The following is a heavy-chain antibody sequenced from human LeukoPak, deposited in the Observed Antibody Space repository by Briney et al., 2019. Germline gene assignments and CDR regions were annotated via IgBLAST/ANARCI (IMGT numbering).Heavy chain of an antibody. J-gene: IGHJ4*02. CDR2: IYPRDGST. CDR1: GYTFTSNY. Sequence: ASVKVSCKASGYTFTSNYIHWVRQAPGQGLEWMEMIYPRDGSTSYAQKFQGRVTVTRDTSTSTVHMELSGLRSEDTAVYYCARDQEGFDYWGQGTLVTISS. V-gene: IGHV1-46*01. CDR3: ARDQEGFDY.